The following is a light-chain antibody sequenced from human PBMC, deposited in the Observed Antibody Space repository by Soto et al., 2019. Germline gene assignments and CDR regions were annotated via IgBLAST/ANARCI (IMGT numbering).Light chain of an antibody. Sequence: DIVMTQSPDSLAVSLGERATINCKSSQSVLYSSNNKNYLAWYQQKPGQPPKLLICWASTRESGVPDRFSGSGSGTDFTLTISSLQAGDVAVYYCQQYYTTPPTFGGGTKVEIK. CDR1: QSVLYSSNNKNY. CDR3: QQYYTTPPT. J-gene: IGKJ4*01. V-gene: IGKV4-1*01. CDR2: WAS.